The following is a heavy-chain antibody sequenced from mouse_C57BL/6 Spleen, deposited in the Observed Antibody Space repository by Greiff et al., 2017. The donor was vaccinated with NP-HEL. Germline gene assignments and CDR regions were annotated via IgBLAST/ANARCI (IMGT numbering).Heavy chain of an antibody. CDR1: GFTFSSYA. V-gene: IGHV5-4*01. CDR3: ARERLNWGNAMDY. CDR2: ISDGGSYT. J-gene: IGHJ4*01. Sequence: EVQLVESGGGLVKPGGSLKLSCAASGFTFSSYAMSWVRQTPEKRLEWVATISDGGSYTYYPDNVKGRFTISRDNAKNNLYLQMSHLKSEDTAMYYCARERLNWGNAMDYWGQGTSVTVSS. D-gene: IGHD4-1*01.